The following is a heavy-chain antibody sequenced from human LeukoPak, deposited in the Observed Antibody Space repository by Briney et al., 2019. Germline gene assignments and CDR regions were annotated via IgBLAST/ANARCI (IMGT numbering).Heavy chain of an antibody. CDR3: ARDLGYIVVRTRIFDY. D-gene: IGHD2-15*01. Sequence: GASVKVSCKASGYTFTSYGISWVRQAPGQGLEWMGWISAYNGNTNYAQKLQGRVTMTTDTSTSTAYMELRSLRSDDTAVYYCARDLGYIVVRTRIFDYWGQGTLVSVSS. V-gene: IGHV1-18*01. CDR2: ISAYNGNT. J-gene: IGHJ4*02. CDR1: GYTFTSYG.